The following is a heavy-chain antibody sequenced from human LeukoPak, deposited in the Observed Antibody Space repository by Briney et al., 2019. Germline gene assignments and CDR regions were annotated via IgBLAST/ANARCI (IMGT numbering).Heavy chain of an antibody. Sequence: GGSPRLSCAASGFTFSSYAMSWVRQAPGKGLEWVSAISGTGSSTYSADSVKGRFTISRDNSKNTLYLQMNTLRAEDTAVYYCAKGPYGLGTYAIAGDYWGQGTRDPVSS. V-gene: IGHV3-23*01. CDR3: AKGPYGLGTYAIAGDY. CDR2: ISGTGSST. CDR1: GFTFSSYA. D-gene: IGHD3-10*01. J-gene: IGHJ4*02.